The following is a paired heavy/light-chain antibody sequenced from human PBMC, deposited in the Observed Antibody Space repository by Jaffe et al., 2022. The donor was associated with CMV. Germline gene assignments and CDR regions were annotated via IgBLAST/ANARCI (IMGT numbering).Heavy chain of an antibody. CDR1: GYKFTDYW. CDR2: FYPGDSDT. Sequence: EVQLVQSGAEMKKPGESLKISCKASGYKFTDYWIGWVRQMPGKGLEWMGIFYPGDSDTKYSPSFQGQVTISADRSITTAYLQWSSLKASDSAMYYCARQGNSDGYSYGYDHWGQGALVTVSS. CDR3: ARQGNSDGYSYGYDH. J-gene: IGHJ5*02. D-gene: IGHD5-18*01. V-gene: IGHV5-51*01.
Light chain of an antibody. J-gene: IGKJ1*01. Sequence: DIVMTQSPDSLAVSLGERATINCKSSQSVLHSFNNKNYLAWYQQKPGQPPRLLIYWASNRESGVPDRFSGSGSGTDFTLTISSLQAEDVAVYYCQQSYYTPQTFGQGTKVEIK. CDR3: QQSYYTPQT. CDR2: WAS. CDR1: QSVLHSFNNKNY. V-gene: IGKV4-1*01.